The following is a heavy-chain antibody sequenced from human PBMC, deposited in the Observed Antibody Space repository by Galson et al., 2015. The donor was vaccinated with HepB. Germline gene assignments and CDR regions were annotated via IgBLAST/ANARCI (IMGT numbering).Heavy chain of an antibody. D-gene: IGHD3-10*01. CDR2: ISYDGSNK. CDR3: AKIGSRFRERDAFDI. V-gene: IGHV3-30*18. CDR1: GFTFSSYG. Sequence: SLRLSCAASGFTFSSYGMHWVRQAPGKGLEWVAVISYDGSNKYYADSVKGRFTISRDNSKNTLYLQMNSLRAEDTAVYYCAKIGSRFRERDAFDIWGQGTMVTVSS. J-gene: IGHJ3*02.